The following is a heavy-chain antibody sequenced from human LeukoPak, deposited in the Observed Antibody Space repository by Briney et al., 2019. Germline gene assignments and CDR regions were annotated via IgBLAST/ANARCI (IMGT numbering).Heavy chain of an antibody. CDR2: IWYDGCNK. Sequence: PGGSLRLSCAAAGFTFSSYGMHWVRQAPGKGLEWVAVIWYDGCNKYYADSVKGRFTISRDNSKNTLYLQMNSLRAEDTAVYYCASGPKLFDYWGQGTLVTVSS. CDR1: GFTFSSYG. J-gene: IGHJ4*02. CDR3: ASGPKLFDY. V-gene: IGHV3-33*01.